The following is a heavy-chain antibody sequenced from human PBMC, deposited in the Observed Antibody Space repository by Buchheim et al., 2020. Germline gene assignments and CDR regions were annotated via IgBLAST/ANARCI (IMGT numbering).Heavy chain of an antibody. Sequence: QVQLVQSGTEVKKPGASVKVSCKASGYTFTGYWLHWVRQAPGQGLEWMGWIVTDGGGPNYAQKFQGRVTMTRDTSISTAYMDLSGLRSDDTAVYYCRLQAFGVIRYGMDVWGQGTT. CDR1: GYTFTGYW. V-gene: IGHV1-2*02. J-gene: IGHJ6*02. D-gene: IGHD3-3*01. CDR2: IVTDGGGP. CDR3: RLQAFGVIRYGMDV.